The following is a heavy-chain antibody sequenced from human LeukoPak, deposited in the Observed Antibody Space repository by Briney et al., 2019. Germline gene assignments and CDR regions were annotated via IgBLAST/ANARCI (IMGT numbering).Heavy chain of an antibody. J-gene: IGHJ6*03. Sequence: GRSLRLSCAASGFTFSSYPMHWVRQAPGKGLEWVAVVSDDGNKKFDADFVKGRFTISRDNSKNTLYLQMNSLRGEDTAVYYWARGQLLLEGYFYYMDVWGEGTTVAVSS. V-gene: IGHV3-30-3*01. CDR3: ARGQLLLEGYFYYMDV. CDR1: GFTFSSYP. D-gene: IGHD2-2*01. CDR2: VSDDGNKK.